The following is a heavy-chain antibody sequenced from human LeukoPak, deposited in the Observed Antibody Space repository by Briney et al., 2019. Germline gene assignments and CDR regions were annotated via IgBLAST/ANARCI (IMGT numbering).Heavy chain of an antibody. D-gene: IGHD2-2*01. V-gene: IGHV4-59*01. CDR3: AREDALNAFDI. J-gene: IGHJ3*02. CDR1: GGSISSYY. Sequence: PSETLSLTCTVSGGSISSYYWSWIRQPPGKGLEWIGYIYYSGSTDYNPSLKSRVTISVDTPKNQFSLKLSSVTAADTAVYYCAREDALNAFDIWGQGTMVTVSS. CDR2: IYYSGST.